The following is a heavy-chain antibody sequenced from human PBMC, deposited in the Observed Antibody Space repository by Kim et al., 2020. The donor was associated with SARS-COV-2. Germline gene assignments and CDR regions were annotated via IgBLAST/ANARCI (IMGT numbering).Heavy chain of an antibody. D-gene: IGHD5-18*01. J-gene: IGHJ4*02. CDR1: GFTFSGFG. CDR3: AKEVHVDTAM. Sequence: GGSLRLSCAASGFTFSGFGMQWIRQAPGKGLEWVAVISYDGSYKDYAAYVEGRFTISRDNSKNTLYLQLNSLRVEDTAVYYCAKEVHVDTAMWGQGTLVTVSS. CDR2: ISYDGSYK. V-gene: IGHV3-30*18.